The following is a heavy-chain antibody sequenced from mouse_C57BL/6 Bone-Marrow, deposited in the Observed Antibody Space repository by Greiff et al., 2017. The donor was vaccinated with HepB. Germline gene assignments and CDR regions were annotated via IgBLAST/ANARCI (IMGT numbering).Heavy chain of an antibody. Sequence: LQQPGAELVMPGASVKLSCKASGYTFTSYWMHWVKQRPGQGLEWIGEIDPSDSYTNYNQKFKGKSTLTVDKSSSTAYMQLSSLTSEDSAVYYCAREDYTPFAYWGQGTLVTVSA. D-gene: IGHD2-12*01. CDR3: AREDYTPFAY. J-gene: IGHJ3*01. CDR1: GYTFTSYW. CDR2: IDPSDSYT. V-gene: IGHV1-69*01.